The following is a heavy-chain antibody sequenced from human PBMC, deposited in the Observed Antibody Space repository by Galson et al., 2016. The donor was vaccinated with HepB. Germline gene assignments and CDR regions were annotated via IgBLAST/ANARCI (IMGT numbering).Heavy chain of an antibody. Sequence: SVKVSCKASGYAFTNYDTVWVRQASGQGLEWMAWMNPNSGNTGLAPRSKGRLTLTRDTSISTAYMELSGLSSEDTAVYYCTRGITGTTLIESWGQGTLVTVSS. CDR1: GYAFTNYD. J-gene: IGHJ5*01. V-gene: IGHV1-8*01. CDR2: MNPNSGNT. CDR3: TRGITGTTLIES. D-gene: IGHD1-7*01.